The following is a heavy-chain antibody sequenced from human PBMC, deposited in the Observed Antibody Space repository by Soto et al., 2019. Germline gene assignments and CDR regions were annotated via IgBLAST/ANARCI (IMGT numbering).Heavy chain of an antibody. CDR2: ISGSTTYT. D-gene: IGHD2-8*02. J-gene: IGHJ4*02. Sequence: PGGSLRLSCAASGFTFSSYAMSWVRQAPGKGLEWVSYISGSTTYTNYADSVKGRFTISRDSAKNSLYLQMNSLRAEDTAVYYCARDSTGGPHYFHYWGQGTLVTVSS. CDR3: ARDSTGGPHYFHY. CDR1: GFTFSSYA. V-gene: IGHV3-21*05.